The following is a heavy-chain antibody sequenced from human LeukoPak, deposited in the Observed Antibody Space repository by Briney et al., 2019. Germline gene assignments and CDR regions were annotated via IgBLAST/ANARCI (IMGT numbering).Heavy chain of an antibody. CDR1: GFTFSSYW. J-gene: IGHJ4*02. D-gene: IGHD5-12*01. Sequence: PGGSLTLSCAASGFTFSSYWMSWVRQAPGKGLEWVANIKQDGSEKYYVDSVKGRFTISRDNAKNSLYLQMNSLRAEDTAVYYCARDSSRSGYDLYYFDYWGQGTLVTVSS. V-gene: IGHV3-7*01. CDR2: IKQDGSEK. CDR3: ARDSSRSGYDLYYFDY.